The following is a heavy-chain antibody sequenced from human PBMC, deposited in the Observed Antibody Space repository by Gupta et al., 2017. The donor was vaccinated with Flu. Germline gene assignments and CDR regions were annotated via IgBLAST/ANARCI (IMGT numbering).Heavy chain of an antibody. Sequence: QVQLVQSGAEVKKPGSSVKVSCKASGGTFSSYAISWVRQAPGQGLEWMGGIIPIFGTANYAQKFQGRVTITADESTSTAYMELSSLRSEDTAVYYCARDHALPTYYYGSGSFHYYYYGMDVWGQGTTVTVSS. CDR3: ARDHALPTYYYGSGSFHYYYYGMDV. J-gene: IGHJ6*02. CDR2: IIPIFGTA. V-gene: IGHV1-69*01. D-gene: IGHD3-10*01. CDR1: GGTFSSYA.